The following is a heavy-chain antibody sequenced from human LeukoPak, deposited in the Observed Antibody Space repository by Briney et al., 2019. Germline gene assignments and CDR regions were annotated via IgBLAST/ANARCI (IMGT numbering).Heavy chain of an antibody. CDR3: ARSFGETYFDY. J-gene: IGHJ4*02. CDR1: GGSITSGGYF. CDR2: ISYNGYT. Sequence: SGTLSLTCTVSGGSITSGGYFWSWIRQHPGKGLEWIGYISYNGYTYYNPSLKSRLTISVDTSKNQFSLKLTSVAAADTAVYYCARSFGETYFDYWGQGILVTVSS. D-gene: IGHD3-10*01. V-gene: IGHV4-31*03.